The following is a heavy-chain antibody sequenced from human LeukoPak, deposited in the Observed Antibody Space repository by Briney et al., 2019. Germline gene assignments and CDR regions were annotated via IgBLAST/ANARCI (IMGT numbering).Heavy chain of an antibody. D-gene: IGHD6-13*01. Sequence: GVSLRLSCAASGFTFSSYSMNWVRQAQGKGLEWVSYISSSSSTIYYADSVKGRFTISRDNAKNSLYLQMNSLRAEDTAVYYCARGIQDSSSWPIDYWGQGTLVTVSS. CDR2: ISSSSSTI. CDR1: GFTFSSYS. V-gene: IGHV3-48*01. CDR3: ARGIQDSSSWPIDY. J-gene: IGHJ4*02.